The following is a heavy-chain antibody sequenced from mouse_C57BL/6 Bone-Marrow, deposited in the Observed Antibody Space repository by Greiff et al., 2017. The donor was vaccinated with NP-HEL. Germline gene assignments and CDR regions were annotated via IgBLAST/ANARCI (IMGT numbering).Heavy chain of an antibody. CDR1: GYSITSGYY. V-gene: IGHV3-6*01. CDR3: ARDGAAQATYFDY. Sequence: EVQRVESGPGLVKPSQSLSLTCSVTGYSITSGYYWNWIRQFPGNKLEWMGYISYDGSNNYNPSLKNRISITRDTSKNQFFLKLNSVTTEDTATYYCARDGAAQATYFDYWGQGTTLTVSS. J-gene: IGHJ2*01. CDR2: ISYDGSN. D-gene: IGHD3-2*02.